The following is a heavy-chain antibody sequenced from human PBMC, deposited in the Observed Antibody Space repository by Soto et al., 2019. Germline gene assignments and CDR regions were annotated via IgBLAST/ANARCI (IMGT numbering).Heavy chain of an antibody. CDR3: ARARNVDIVATIFDY. D-gene: IGHD5-12*01. CDR2: IKQDGSEK. V-gene: IGHV3-7*03. Sequence: GGSRRLSCAASGFTFSSYWMSWVRQAPGKGMEWVANIKQDGSEKYYVDSVKGRFTISRDNAKNSLYLQMNSLRAEDTAVYYCARARNVDIVATIFDYWGQGTLVTVSS. J-gene: IGHJ4*02. CDR1: GFTFSSYW.